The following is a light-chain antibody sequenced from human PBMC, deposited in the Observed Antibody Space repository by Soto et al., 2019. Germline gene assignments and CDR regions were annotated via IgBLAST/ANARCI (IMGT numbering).Light chain of an antibody. CDR2: GAS. Sequence: ETLMTQSPATLSASPGERVTLSCRASQNINFNLAWYQQKPGQAPRVLIYGASSRASGIPDRFSGSGSGTDFTLTISRLEPDDFAFYYCQQYHNWPPLTFGGGTTVEIK. V-gene: IGKV3D-15*01. CDR1: QNINFN. J-gene: IGKJ4*01. CDR3: QQYHNWPPLT.